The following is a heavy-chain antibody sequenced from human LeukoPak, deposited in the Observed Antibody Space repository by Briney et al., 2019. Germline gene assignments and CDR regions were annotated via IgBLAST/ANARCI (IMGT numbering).Heavy chain of an antibody. CDR1: GFTFSSYG. V-gene: IGHV3-30*02. CDR2: IRYDGSNK. D-gene: IGHD3-3*01. Sequence: GGSLRLSCAASGFTFSSYGMHWVRQAPGKGLEWVAFIRYDGSNKYYADSVKGRFTISRDSSKNTLYLQMNSLRAEDTAVYYCAKGLVWSGYPRRMDVWGKGTTVTVSS. CDR3: AKGLVWSGYPRRMDV. J-gene: IGHJ6*03.